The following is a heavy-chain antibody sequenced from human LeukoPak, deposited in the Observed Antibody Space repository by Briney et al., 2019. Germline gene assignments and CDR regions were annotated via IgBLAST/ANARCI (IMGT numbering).Heavy chain of an antibody. CDR1: GYTFTVYY. V-gene: IGHV1-2*02. CDR3: ARGRYYYDSSGEQNWFDP. D-gene: IGHD3-22*01. J-gene: IGHJ5*02. CDR2: INPNSGGT. Sequence: VASVKVSFKASGYTFTVYYMHWVRQAPGQGLEWMGWINPNSGGTNYAQKFQGRVTMTRDTSISTAYMELSRLRSDDTAVYYCARGRYYYDSSGEQNWFDPWGQGTLVTVSS.